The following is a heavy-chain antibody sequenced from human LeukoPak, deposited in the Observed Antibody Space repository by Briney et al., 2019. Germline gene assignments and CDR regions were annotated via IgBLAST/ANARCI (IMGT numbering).Heavy chain of an antibody. V-gene: IGHV3-49*04. Sequence: GGSLRLSCSASGFTFGDYAMTWVRQAPGKGLEWVGFIRSKAYGGTTEYAASVKGRFTISRDDSRSIAYVQMNSLKTGDTAVYYCSRLSGCDFWSGYFHVLDNWGQGSLVTVSS. CDR3: SRLSGCDFWSGYFHVLDN. D-gene: IGHD3-3*01. J-gene: IGHJ4*02. CDR1: GFTFGDYA. CDR2: IRSKAYGGTT.